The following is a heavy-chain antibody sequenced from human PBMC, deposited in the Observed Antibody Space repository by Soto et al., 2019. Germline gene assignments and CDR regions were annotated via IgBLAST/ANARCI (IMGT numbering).Heavy chain of an antibody. CDR3: ARVRGTAGKRYFDY. Sequence: SETLSLTCTVSYGSISSYYWSWFRQPAGSGLEWIGRIYFSGSTNYNPSLKSRITMSVDTSKNQFSLKLDSVTPADTAVYYCARVRGTAGKRYFDYWGPGTLVT. J-gene: IGHJ4*02. V-gene: IGHV4-4*07. CDR1: YGSISSYY. CDR2: IYFSGST. D-gene: IGHD6-13*01.